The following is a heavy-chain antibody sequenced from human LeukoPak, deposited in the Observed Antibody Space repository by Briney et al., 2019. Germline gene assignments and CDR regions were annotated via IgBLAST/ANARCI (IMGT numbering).Heavy chain of an antibody. V-gene: IGHV3-30*18. Sequence: GGSLRLSCSASGFTFSSYGIHGVREAPGKGLEWVAVISYDGSNKYYADSVEGRFTISRDNSKNTLYLQMNSLRAEDTAVYYCAKGEPGPLAVAGRSYYYYGMDVWGQGTTVTVSS. J-gene: IGHJ6*02. CDR1: GFTFSSYG. CDR3: AKGEPGPLAVAGRSYYYYGMDV. CDR2: ISYDGSNK. D-gene: IGHD6-19*01.